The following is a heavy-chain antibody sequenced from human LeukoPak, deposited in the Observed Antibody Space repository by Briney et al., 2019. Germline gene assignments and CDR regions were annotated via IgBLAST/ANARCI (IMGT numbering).Heavy chain of an antibody. Sequence: SDTLSLTCTVSGGSISSSSYYWGWIRQPPGKGLERIGSIYYSGGTYYNLSLKSRVTISVDTSKNQFSLKLSSVTAADTAVYYCARPYSSGWYPSGWFDPGGRGPLVSVSS. D-gene: IGHD6-19*01. J-gene: IGHJ5*02. V-gene: IGHV4-39*01. CDR3: ARPYSSGWYPSGWFDP. CDR1: GGSISSSSYY. CDR2: IYYSGGT.